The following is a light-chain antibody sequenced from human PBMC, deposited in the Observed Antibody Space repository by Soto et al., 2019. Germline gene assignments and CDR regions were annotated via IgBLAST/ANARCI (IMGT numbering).Light chain of an antibody. V-gene: IGKV3-20*01. CDR1: QSVTASY. CDR2: GAS. Sequence: ETVLTQSPGTLSLSPGERATLSCRASQSVTASYLAWYQQKPGQAPRLLIYGASSRATGIPDRFSGSGSGTDFTLTISSLEPEDSAVYYCQQCGSAPNTFGQGTKLEIK. J-gene: IGKJ2*01. CDR3: QQCGSAPNT.